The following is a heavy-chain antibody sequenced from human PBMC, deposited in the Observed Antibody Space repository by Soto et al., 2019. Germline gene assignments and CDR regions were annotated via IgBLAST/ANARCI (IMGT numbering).Heavy chain of an antibody. CDR1: GFTFSDHY. CDR2: TRNKANSYTT. J-gene: IGHJ4*02. V-gene: IGHV3-72*01. Sequence: GGSLRLSCAASGFTFSDHYMGWVRQAPGKGLEWVGRTRNKANSYTTEYAASVKGRFTISRDDSKNSLYLQMNSLKTEDTAVYYCARVRTGGSYYFDYWGQGTLVTVSS. CDR3: ARVRTGGSYYFDY. D-gene: IGHD6-13*01.